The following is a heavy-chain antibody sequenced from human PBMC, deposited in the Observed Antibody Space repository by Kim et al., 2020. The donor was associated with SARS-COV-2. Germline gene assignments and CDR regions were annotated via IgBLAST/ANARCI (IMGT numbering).Heavy chain of an antibody. CDR1: GFTFSSYA. CDR3: ARDRASHYFDY. CDR2: ISYDGSNK. D-gene: IGHD2-2*01. V-gene: IGHV3-30*04. J-gene: IGHJ4*02. Sequence: GGSLRLSCAASGFTFSSYAMHWVRQAPGKGLEWVAVISYDGSNKYYADSVKGRFTISRYNSKNTLYVQMNSLRAEDTAVYYCARDRASHYFDYWGQGTLVTVSS.